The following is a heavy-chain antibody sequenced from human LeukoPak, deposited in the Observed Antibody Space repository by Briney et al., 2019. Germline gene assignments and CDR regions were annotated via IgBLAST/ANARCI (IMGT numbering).Heavy chain of an antibody. CDR2: INPNSGGT. V-gene: IGHV1-2*02. Sequence: ASLKVSCQASGYTFTDYYLHWVRQAPGQRLEWVGWINPNSGGTNYAQKFQGRVTVTRDTTISTAYMELSSLKSHDTAVYYCARGSSGWYFDYWGQGTLVTVSS. CDR1: GYTFTDYY. J-gene: IGHJ4*02. D-gene: IGHD6-19*01. CDR3: ARGSSGWYFDY.